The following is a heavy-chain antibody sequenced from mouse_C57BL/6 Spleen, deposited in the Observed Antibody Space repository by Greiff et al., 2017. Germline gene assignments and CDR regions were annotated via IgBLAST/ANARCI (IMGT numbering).Heavy chain of an antibody. CDR3: ARRDGNSYRYAMDY. Sequence: QVQLQQSGAELVKPGASVKISCKASGYAFSSYWMNWVKQRPGKGLEWIGQIYPGDGDTNYNGKFKGKATLTADKSSSTAYMQLSSLTSEDPAVYFCARRDGNSYRYAMDYWGQGTSVTVAS. J-gene: IGHJ4*01. V-gene: IGHV1-80*01. CDR2: IYPGDGDT. D-gene: IGHD1-1*01. CDR1: GYAFSSYW.